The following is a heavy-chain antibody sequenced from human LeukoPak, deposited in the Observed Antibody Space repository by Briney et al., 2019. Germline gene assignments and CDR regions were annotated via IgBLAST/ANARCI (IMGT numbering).Heavy chain of an antibody. CDR2: ISSSGSTI. CDR1: GFTFSDYY. J-gene: IGHJ4*02. CDR3: AGGDSSGYYPIDY. V-gene: IGHV3-11*04. Sequence: GGSLRLSCAASGFTFSDYYMSWIRQAPGKGLEWVSYISSSGSTIYYADSVKGRFTISRDNAKNSLYLQMNSLRAEDTAVYYCAGGDSSGYYPIDYWGQGTLVTVSS. D-gene: IGHD3-22*01.